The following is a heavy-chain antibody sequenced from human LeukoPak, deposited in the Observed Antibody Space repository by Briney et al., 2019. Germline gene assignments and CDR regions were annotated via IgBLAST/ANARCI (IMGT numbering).Heavy chain of an antibody. V-gene: IGHV4-34*01. J-gene: IGHJ4*03. CDR3: ASRSLTLAAARCFDD. Sequence: SETLSLTCAVHGESFSAYFWNWTRQVPGRGLEWIGEIDHRGISNYNPSLKSRATILVDTSNNRFSLSLASVTAADTATYYCASRSLTLAAARCFDDWGQGTVVTVSS. CDR1: GESFSAYF. D-gene: IGHD2-15*01. CDR2: IDHRGIS.